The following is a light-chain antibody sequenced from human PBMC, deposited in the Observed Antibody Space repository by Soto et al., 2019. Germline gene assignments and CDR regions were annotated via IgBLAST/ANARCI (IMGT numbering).Light chain of an antibody. CDR2: ATS. V-gene: IGKV3-15*01. CDR3: QQYNDWWT. Sequence: EIFLTQSPATLSVSPGERATLSCRASQSVTRNIAWYQQKPGQAPRLLISATSTRATGIPARFSGSGSGTEFTLTISSLQSEDFAVYYCQQYNDWWTFGQGTKVDIK. J-gene: IGKJ1*01. CDR1: QSVTRN.